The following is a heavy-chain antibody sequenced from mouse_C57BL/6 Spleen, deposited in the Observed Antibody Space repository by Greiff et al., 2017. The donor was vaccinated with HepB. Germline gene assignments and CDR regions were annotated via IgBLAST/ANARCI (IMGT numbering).Heavy chain of an antibody. Sequence: VQLQQSGPELVKPGASVKMSCKASGYTFTDYNMHWVKQSHGKSLEWIGYINPNNGGTSYNQKFKGKATLTVNKSSSTAYMELRSLTSEDSAVYYCARYTTVVDWYFDFWGTGTTVTVSS. CDR3: ARYTTVVDWYFDF. J-gene: IGHJ1*03. CDR2: INPNNGGT. CDR1: GYTFTDYN. D-gene: IGHD1-1*01. V-gene: IGHV1-22*01.